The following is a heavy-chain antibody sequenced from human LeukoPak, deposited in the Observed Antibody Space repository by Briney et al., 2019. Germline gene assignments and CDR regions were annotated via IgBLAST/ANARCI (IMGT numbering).Heavy chain of an antibody. V-gene: IGHV3-7*01. J-gene: IGHJ4*02. CDR1: GFSFSSYW. D-gene: IGHD3-16*01. CDR3: AKDWGMILDY. Sequence: PGGSLRLSCAASGFSFSSYWMSWVRQAPGKGLEWVANIKQDGSEKYYVDSVKGRFTIPRDNAKNSLYLQMNSLRAEDTAVYYCAKDWGMILDYWGQGTLVTVSS. CDR2: IKQDGSEK.